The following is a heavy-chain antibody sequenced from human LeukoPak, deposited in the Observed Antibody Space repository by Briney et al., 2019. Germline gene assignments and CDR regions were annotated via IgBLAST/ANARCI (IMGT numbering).Heavy chain of an antibody. V-gene: IGHV4-38-2*02. D-gene: IGHD5-12*01. J-gene: IGHJ6*04. CDR1: GYSITSSYY. Sequence: PSETLSLTCGVSGYSITSSYYWGWIRQPPGRGPGWIGSIYHSGTTYYNPSLKSRVTVSVDTSKNQFSLKLSSVTAADTAVYYCAREGGSYGMDVWGKGTTVTVSS. CDR2: IYHSGTT. CDR3: AREGGSYGMDV.